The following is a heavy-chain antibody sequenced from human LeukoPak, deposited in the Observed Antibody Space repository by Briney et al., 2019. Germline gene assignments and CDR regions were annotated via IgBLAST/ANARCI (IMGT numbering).Heavy chain of an antibody. CDR2: MYYSGST. D-gene: IGHD3-10*01. Sequence: PSETLSLTCTVSGGSISSYQSSSSSQPPGKGLEWIGYMYYSGSTKYNPSLKSRVTISGDTSKNQFSMNLISVTAADAAVYYCAGLDYDGSGSYRWGQGTLVTVSS. CDR3: AGLDYDGSGSYR. J-gene: IGHJ5*02. V-gene: IGHV4-59*08. CDR1: GGSISSYQ.